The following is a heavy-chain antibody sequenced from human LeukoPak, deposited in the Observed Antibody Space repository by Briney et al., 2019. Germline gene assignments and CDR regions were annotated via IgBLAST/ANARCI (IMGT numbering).Heavy chain of an antibody. CDR2: INHSGST. Sequence: SETLSLTCTVSGGSISSGDYYWSWIRQPPGKGLEWIGEINHSGSTNYNPSLKSRVTISVDTSKNQFSLKLSSVTAADTAVYYCARAPLRWRRGYYFDYWGQGTLVTVSS. CDR1: GGSISSGDYY. J-gene: IGHJ4*02. D-gene: IGHD4-23*01. CDR3: ARAPLRWRRGYYFDY. V-gene: IGHV4-39*07.